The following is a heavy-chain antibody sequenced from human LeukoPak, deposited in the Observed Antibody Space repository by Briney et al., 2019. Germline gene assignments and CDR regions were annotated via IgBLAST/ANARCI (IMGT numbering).Heavy chain of an antibody. V-gene: IGHV5-51*01. D-gene: IGHD3-10*01. J-gene: IGHJ4*02. CDR2: IY. Sequence: KSGASLKISCKGSGYSFTSYWIGWVRQLPGKGLEWMGIIYSPSFQGQVTISADKSISTAYLQWSSLKASDTAMYYCARRIGSGSYPCYDYWGQGTLVTVSS. CDR3: ARRIGSGSYPCYDY. CDR1: GYSFTSYW.